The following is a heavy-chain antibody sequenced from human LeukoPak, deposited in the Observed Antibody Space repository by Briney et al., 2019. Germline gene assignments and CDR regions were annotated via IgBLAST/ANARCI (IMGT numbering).Heavy chain of an antibody. CDR3: AKDSVLLWFGELLSWFDP. D-gene: IGHD3-10*01. Sequence: GGSLRLSCAASGFTFDDYAMHWVRQAPGKGLERVSGISWNSGSIDYADSVKGRFTISRDNSKNTLYLQMNSLRAEDTAVYYCAKDSVLLWFGELLSWFDPWGQGTLVTVSS. CDR1: GFTFDDYA. J-gene: IGHJ5*02. V-gene: IGHV3-9*01. CDR2: ISWNSGSI.